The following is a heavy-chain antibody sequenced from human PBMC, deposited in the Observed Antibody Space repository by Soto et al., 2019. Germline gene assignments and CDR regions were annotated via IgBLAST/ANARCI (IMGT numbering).Heavy chain of an antibody. V-gene: IGHV3-15*07. Sequence: EVQLVESGGGLVKPGGSLRLSCAASGFSFNNAWMNWVRQAPGKGLEWVGRIKSKSDRGTADYTAPVKGRFTISRDDSKTMGYLQMTSLKTADTAVYYCATKLDGSGNNYYYSQYMDVWGKGTTVTVSS. CDR2: IKSKSDRGTA. CDR3: ATKLDGSGNNYYYSQYMDV. CDR1: GFSFNNAW. J-gene: IGHJ6*03. D-gene: IGHD3-10*01.